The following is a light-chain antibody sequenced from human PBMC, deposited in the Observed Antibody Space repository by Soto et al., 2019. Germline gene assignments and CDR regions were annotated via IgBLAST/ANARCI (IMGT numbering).Light chain of an antibody. J-gene: IGKJ4*01. CDR1: QSIISY. Sequence: DIQITQSPSSLSASVGGRVTIACRASQSIISYLNWYQQKPGKAPKLLIYAASSLQSGVPSRFSGSGSGTDFTLTISSLQPEDFATYYCQQYNAYPLTFGGGTKVDI. CDR2: AAS. V-gene: IGKV1-39*01. CDR3: QQYNAYPLT.